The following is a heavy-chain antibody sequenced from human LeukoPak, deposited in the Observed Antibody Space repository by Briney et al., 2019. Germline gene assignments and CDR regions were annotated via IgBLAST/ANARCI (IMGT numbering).Heavy chain of an antibody. D-gene: IGHD1-14*01. CDR3: AKDPGTVNDY. Sequence: PPGGSLRLSCPASGFTFSSYGMHWVRQAPGKGLEGVAFIRYDGSNKYYADSVKGRFTISRDNSKNTLYLQMNSLRAEDTAVYYCAKDPGTVNDYWGQGTLVTVSS. CDR2: IRYDGSNK. CDR1: GFTFSSYG. J-gene: IGHJ4*02. V-gene: IGHV3-30*02.